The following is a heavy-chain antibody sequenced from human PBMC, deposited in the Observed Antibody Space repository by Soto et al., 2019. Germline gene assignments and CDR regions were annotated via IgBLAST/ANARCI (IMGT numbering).Heavy chain of an antibody. D-gene: IGHD3-3*01. Sequence: GGSLRLSFAASGFTFSSYAMSWVRQAPGKGLEWVSAISGSGGSTYYADSVKGRFTISRDNSKNTLYLQMNSLRAEDTAVYYCAKVTGQPLRFLVYWGQGTLVTVSS. J-gene: IGHJ4*02. CDR3: AKVTGQPLRFLVY. CDR1: GFTFSSYA. CDR2: ISGSGGST. V-gene: IGHV3-23*01.